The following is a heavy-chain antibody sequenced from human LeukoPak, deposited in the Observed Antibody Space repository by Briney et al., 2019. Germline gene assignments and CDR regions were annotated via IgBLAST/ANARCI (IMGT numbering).Heavy chain of an antibody. D-gene: IGHD5-12*01. CDR1: GGTFSSYA. Sequence: ASVKISCKASGGTFSSYAISWVRQAPGQGLEWMGGIIPIFGTANYAQKFQGRVTITADESTTTAYMRLNSLRSEDTAVYYCARASGDSSDYDFPKPYSYWGQGTLVTVSS. CDR3: ARASGDSSDYDFPKPYSY. CDR2: IIPIFGTA. J-gene: IGHJ4*02. V-gene: IGHV1-69*13.